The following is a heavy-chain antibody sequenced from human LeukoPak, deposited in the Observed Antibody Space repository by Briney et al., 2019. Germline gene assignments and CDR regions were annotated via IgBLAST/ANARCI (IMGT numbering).Heavy chain of an antibody. CDR2: ISSSSSYI. J-gene: IGHJ6*03. Sequence: GGSLRLSCAASGFTFSNAWMSWVRQAPGKGLEWVSSISSSSSYIYYADSVKGRFTISRDNAKNSLYLQMNSLRAEDTAVYYCARAYSNHRTTAYYYYYMDVWGKGTTVTVSS. D-gene: IGHD4-11*01. V-gene: IGHV3-21*01. CDR1: GFTFSNAW. CDR3: ARAYSNHRTTAYYYYYMDV.